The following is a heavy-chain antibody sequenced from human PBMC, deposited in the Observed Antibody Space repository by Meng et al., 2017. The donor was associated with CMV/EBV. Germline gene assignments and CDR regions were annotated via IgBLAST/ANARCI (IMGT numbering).Heavy chain of an antibody. J-gene: IGHJ6*02. D-gene: IGHD4-17*01. V-gene: IGHV3-30*02. CDR2: IRYDGSNR. CDR1: GFTFSSYG. Sequence: GESLKISCAASGFTFSSYGMHWVRQAPGKGLDWVAFIRYDGSNRYYADSVKGRFTISRDNSKNTLYLQMSSLRPEDTAVYYCAKDAPSYGVSPSYYYYGMDVWGQGTTVTVSS. CDR3: AKDAPSYGVSPSYYYYGMDV.